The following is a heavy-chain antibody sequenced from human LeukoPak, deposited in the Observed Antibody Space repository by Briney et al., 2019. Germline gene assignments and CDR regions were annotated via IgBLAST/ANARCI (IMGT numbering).Heavy chain of an antibody. J-gene: IGHJ4*02. Sequence: PGGSLRLSCAASGFTFSDYYMSWIRQAPGKGLEWVSYISSSGSTIYYADSVKGRFTISRDNAKNSLYLQMNSLRAEDTAVYYCARDNYYDSSVPFAYWGQGTLVTVSS. D-gene: IGHD3-22*01. CDR2: ISSSGSTI. V-gene: IGHV3-11*01. CDR1: GFTFSDYY. CDR3: ARDNYYDSSVPFAY.